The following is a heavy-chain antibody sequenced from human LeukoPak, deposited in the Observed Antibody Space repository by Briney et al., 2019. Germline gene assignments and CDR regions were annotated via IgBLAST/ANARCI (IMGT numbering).Heavy chain of an antibody. CDR2: IIPIFGTA. D-gene: IGHD6-13*01. CDR3: ARDRSSWFKWFDP. J-gene: IGHJ5*02. Sequence: SVKVSCKASGGTFSSYAISWVRQAPGQGHEWMGGIIPIFGTANYAQKFQGRVTITADKSTSTAYMELSSLRSEDTAVYYCARDRSSWFKWFDPWGQGTLVTVSS. CDR1: GGTFSSYA. V-gene: IGHV1-69*06.